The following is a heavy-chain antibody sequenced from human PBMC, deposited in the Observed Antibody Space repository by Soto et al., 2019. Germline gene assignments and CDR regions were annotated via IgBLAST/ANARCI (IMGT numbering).Heavy chain of an antibody. V-gene: IGHV3-23*01. Sequence: EVQLLESGGGLVQPGGSLRLSCAASGITISNYPMSWVRQAPGKGLDWVSGISGSGDRTYYADSAKGRFTISKDISRNSLSLKLDSLGVEATAEYFCVKDDGGYPSTAPHWGQGTLVTVSS. CDR1: GITISNYP. J-gene: IGHJ4*02. D-gene: IGHD3-22*01. CDR2: ISGSGDRT. CDR3: VKDDGGYPSTAPH.